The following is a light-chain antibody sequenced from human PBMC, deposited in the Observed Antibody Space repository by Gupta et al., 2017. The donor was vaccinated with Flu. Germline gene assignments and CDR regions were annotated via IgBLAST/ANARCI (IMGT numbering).Light chain of an antibody. CDR3: ATWDDSLNGPV. V-gene: IGLV1-44*01. CDR2: TNN. CDR1: GSNIGSNP. J-gene: IGLJ3*02. Sequence: QSLLTQPPSASVTPGQWATISCSGRGSNIGSNPVNWYLQLPVTAPKLLIYTNNQRPSGVPDRFSGSKSGSSASLAISGLQSEGEADYYCATWDDSLNGPVFGGGTKLTVL.